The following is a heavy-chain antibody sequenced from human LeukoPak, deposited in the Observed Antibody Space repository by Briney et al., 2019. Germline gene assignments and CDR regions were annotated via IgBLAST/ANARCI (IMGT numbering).Heavy chain of an antibody. D-gene: IGHD3-3*01. V-gene: IGHV3-23*01. Sequence: GGSLRLSCAASGFTSSSYAMSWVRQAPGKGLEWVSAISGSGGSTYYADSVKGRFTISRDNSKNTLYLQMNSLRAEDTAVYYCAKPPRDDYGFWSGDIDYWGQGTLVTVSS. CDR2: ISGSGGST. J-gene: IGHJ4*02. CDR1: GFTSSSYA. CDR3: AKPPRDDYGFWSGDIDY.